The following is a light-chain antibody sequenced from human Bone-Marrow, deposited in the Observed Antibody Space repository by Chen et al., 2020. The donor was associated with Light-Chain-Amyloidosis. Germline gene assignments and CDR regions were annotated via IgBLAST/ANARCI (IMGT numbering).Light chain of an antibody. V-gene: IGLV1-40*01. Sequence: QSVLTQPPSVSGAPGQRVTISCTGSSSNIGAGYDVHWYQQLPGTAPKLLIYANSNRPSGVPERIAGSNSGNTATLTISRVEAGDEADYYCQVWDSSRDLIWVFGGGTKLTVL. CDR2: ANS. CDR1: SSNIGAGYD. CDR3: QVWDSSRDLIWV. J-gene: IGLJ3*02.